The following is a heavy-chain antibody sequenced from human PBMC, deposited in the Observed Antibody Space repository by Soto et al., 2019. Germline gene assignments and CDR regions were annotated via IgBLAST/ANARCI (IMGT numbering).Heavy chain of an antibody. Sequence: QITLKESGPTLVRPAQTLTLTCSFSGFSLTTLDMGVAWVRQPPGKAMEWLALIYWDDDERYNPSLQNRLALSKDTSTNQVVLTMTNMGPLDTATYFCAHAGDYDLLSFDHWGPGTLVTVSS. CDR2: IYWDDDE. V-gene: IGHV2-5*02. CDR1: GFSLTTLDMG. J-gene: IGHJ4*02. CDR3: AHAGDYDLLSFDH. D-gene: IGHD3-22*01.